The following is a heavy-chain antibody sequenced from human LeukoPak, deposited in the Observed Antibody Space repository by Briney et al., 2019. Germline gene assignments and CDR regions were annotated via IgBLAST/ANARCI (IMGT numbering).Heavy chain of an antibody. V-gene: IGHV3-23*01. CDR3: ARSTVGTSCCTAVDY. D-gene: IGHD1-26*01. CDR1: GFTFSTYA. J-gene: IGHJ4*02. CDR2: ISAGGDRT. Sequence: GGSLRLSCAAPGFTFSTYAMTWVRQAPGKGLEWVSGISAGGDRTYYADSVKGRFTISRDNSKNTLYLQMNSLRAEDTAEYYCARSTVGTSCCTAVDYWGQGTLVTVSS.